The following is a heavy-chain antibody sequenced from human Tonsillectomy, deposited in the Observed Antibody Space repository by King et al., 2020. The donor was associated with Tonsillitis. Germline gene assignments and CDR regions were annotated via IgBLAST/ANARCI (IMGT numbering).Heavy chain of an antibody. D-gene: IGHD6-13*01. CDR2: IWYHGSFQ. Sequence: VQLVESGGGVVQPGRSLRLSCAASGFGFRTYGMHWVRQAPGKGLEWVAVIWYHGSFQYYADSVKGRFTISRDNSKNTLHLQMTSLRAEDTAVYYCARDPGVAAAAAEEDYYYGMDVWGQGTTVTVSS. J-gene: IGHJ6*02. CDR3: ARDPGVAAAAAEEDYYYGMDV. CDR1: GFGFRTYG. V-gene: IGHV3-33*01.